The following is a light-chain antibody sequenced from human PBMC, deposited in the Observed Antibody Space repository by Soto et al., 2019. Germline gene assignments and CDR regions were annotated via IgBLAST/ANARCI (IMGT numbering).Light chain of an antibody. Sequence: IVLTQSPATLSLSPGERATLSCRASQSVGSSLAWYQQKPGQPPRLLIYDASNRATGIPVRFSGSGSGTDFTLTISGLEPEDFAVYYCQQRSSWFTFGQGTKLDIK. CDR3: QQRSSWFT. CDR1: QSVGSS. J-gene: IGKJ2*01. V-gene: IGKV3-11*01. CDR2: DAS.